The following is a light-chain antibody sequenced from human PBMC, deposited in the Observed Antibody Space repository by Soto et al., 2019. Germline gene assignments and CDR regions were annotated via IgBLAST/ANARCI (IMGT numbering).Light chain of an antibody. CDR3: QQYDAWPS. Sequence: TRLPSTRSLVPGEGAALSCRASQSVTSNYLAWYQQKPGQAPRLLIFGASIRDTGIPDRFSGSGSGTDFTLTMSRLESEDFAVYYCQQYDAWPSFCQGTQVEIK. CDR1: QSVTSNY. J-gene: IGKJ2*01. V-gene: IGKV3-20*01. CDR2: GAS.